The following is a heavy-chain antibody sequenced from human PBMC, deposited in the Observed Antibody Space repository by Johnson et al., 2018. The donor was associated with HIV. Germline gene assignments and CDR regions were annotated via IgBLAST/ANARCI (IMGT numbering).Heavy chain of an antibody. CDR3: AKDDRELDAFDI. D-gene: IGHD1-26*01. Sequence: QVQLVESGGGLVKPGGSLRLSCAASGFTFSDYYMNWIRQAPGKGLEWISYISGSSSTIYYADSVKGRFTISRDNSKNSLYLQMNSLRAEDTAVYYCAKDDRELDAFDIWGQGTMVTVSS. CDR2: ISGSSSTI. CDR1: GFTFSDYY. J-gene: IGHJ3*02. V-gene: IGHV3-11*04.